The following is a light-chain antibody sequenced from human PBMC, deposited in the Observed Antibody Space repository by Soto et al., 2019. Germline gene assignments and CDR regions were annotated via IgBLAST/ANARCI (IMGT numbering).Light chain of an antibody. CDR1: SGDVGAYNY. CDR3: SSCISSSTLHVV. J-gene: IGLJ2*01. V-gene: IGLV2-14*01. CDR2: DVT. Sequence: QSALTQPASVSGSPGQSITISCTGTSGDVGAYNYVSWYQQHPGKAPKLMIYDVTARPSGVSNRFSGSKSGNTASLTISGLQAEDEADYYCSSCISSSTLHVVFGGGTKLTVL.